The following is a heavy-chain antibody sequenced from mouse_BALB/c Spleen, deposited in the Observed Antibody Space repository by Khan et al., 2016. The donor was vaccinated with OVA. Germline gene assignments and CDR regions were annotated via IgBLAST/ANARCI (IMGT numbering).Heavy chain of an antibody. J-gene: IGHJ3*01. D-gene: IGHD2-13*01. CDR1: GYTFTSYY. CDR3: TRSAYGDPFAY. Sequence: VQLQQPGAELVKPGTSVKLSCKASGYTFTSYYMYWVKKRPGQGLEWIGGINPSNGETIFNEKFKSKATLTVDKSSSTAYMQLNSLTSEDSAVYYWTRSAYGDPFAYWGQGTLVTVSA. CDR2: INPSNGET. V-gene: IGHV1S81*02.